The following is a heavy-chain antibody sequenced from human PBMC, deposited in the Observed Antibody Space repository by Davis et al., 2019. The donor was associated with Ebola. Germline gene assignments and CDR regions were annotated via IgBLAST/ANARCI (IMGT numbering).Heavy chain of an antibody. V-gene: IGHV3-30*14. Sequence: GESLKISCTASGFTFSSYLMDWVRQAPGKGLEWVALISHGGSDKYYADSVRGRFTISRDNSKNTLYLQMNSLRVEDTAVYYCAGHHNYGFEKWGQGTLVTVSS. CDR1: GFTFSSYL. CDR2: ISHGGSDK. J-gene: IGHJ4*02. CDR3: AGHHNYGFEK. D-gene: IGHD4-11*01.